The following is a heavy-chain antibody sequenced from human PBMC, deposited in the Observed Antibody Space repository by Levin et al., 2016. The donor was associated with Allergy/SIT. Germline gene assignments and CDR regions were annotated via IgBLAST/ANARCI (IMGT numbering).Heavy chain of an antibody. D-gene: IGHD3-10*01. CDR3: ARRSELLLGDAFDI. J-gene: IGHJ3*02. Sequence: VRQAPGKGLEWVSYISSSGSTIYYADSVKGRFTISRDNAKNSLYLQMNSLRAEDTAVYYCARRSELLLGDAFDIWGQGTMVTVSS. CDR2: ISSSGSTI. V-gene: IGHV3-48*03.